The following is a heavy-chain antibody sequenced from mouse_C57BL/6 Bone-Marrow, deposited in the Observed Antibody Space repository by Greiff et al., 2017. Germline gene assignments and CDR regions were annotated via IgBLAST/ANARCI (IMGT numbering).Heavy chain of an antibody. V-gene: IGHV1-74*01. J-gene: IGHJ2*01. CDR3: AISDFDY. Sequence: QVQLQQPGAELVKPGASVKVSCKASGYTFTSYWMHWVKQRPGQGLEWIGRIHPSDSDTNYNQKFKGKATLTVDKSSSPAYMQISSLTSEDSAVYYCAISDFDYGGQGTTLTVSS. CDR1: GYTFTSYW. CDR2: IHPSDSDT.